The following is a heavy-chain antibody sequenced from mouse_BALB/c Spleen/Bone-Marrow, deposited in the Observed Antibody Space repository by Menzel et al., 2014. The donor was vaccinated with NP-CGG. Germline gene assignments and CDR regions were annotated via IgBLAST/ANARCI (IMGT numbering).Heavy chain of an antibody. CDR3: ARRGWFYAMDY. CDR2: ISNGGGST. Sequence: DVKLQESGGGLVQPGGSLKLSCATSGFTFXDYYMYWVRQTPEKRLEWVAYISNGGGSTYYPDTVKGRFTISRDDAKNTLYLQMSRLKSEDTAMYYCARRGWFYAMDYWGQGTSVTVSS. CDR1: GFTFXDYY. J-gene: IGHJ4*01. V-gene: IGHV5-12*02. D-gene: IGHD3-3*01.